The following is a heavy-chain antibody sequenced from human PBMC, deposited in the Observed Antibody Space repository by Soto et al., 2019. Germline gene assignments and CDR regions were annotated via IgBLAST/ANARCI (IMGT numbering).Heavy chain of an antibody. V-gene: IGHV3-74*01. CDR3: ARGDRGGFAH. CDR1: GFTFDYYW. J-gene: IGHJ3*01. CDR2: VHSDGTTT. Sequence: EVQLVESGGGLVQPGESLRLSCAASGFTFDYYWMHWVRQAPGKGLVWVSRVHSDGTTTTYADSVKGRFTISRDNARNTVALQMSSLRAEDTAIYYCARGDRGGFAHWGHGTVVTAAS. D-gene: IGHD3-16*01.